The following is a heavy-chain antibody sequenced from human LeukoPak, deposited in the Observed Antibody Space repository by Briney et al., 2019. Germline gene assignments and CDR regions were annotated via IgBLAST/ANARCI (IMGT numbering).Heavy chain of an antibody. J-gene: IGHJ6*03. CDR3: ARGLPYSSSSNYYYYYYMDV. V-gene: IGHV1-2*02. D-gene: IGHD6-6*01. Sequence: ASVKVSCKASGYTFTGYYMHWVRQAPGQGLEWMGWINPNSGGTNYAQKFQGRVTMTRDTSIGTAYMELSRLRSDDTAVYYCARGLPYSSSSNYYYYYYMDVWGKGTTVTVSS. CDR2: INPNSGGT. CDR1: GYTFTGYY.